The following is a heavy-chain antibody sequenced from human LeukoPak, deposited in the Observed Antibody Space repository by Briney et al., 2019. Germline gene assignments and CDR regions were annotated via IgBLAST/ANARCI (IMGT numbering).Heavy chain of an antibody. CDR3: ARHATYYYNSSGYYFDY. CDR2: IYYSGST. Sequence: SETLSLTCTVSGGSISSSSYYWGWIRQPPGKGLEWIGSIYYSGSTYYNPSLKSRVTISVDTSKNQFSLKLSSVTAADTAVYYCARHATYYYNSSGYYFDYWGQGTLVTVSS. D-gene: IGHD3-22*01. V-gene: IGHV4-39*01. CDR1: GGSISSSSYY. J-gene: IGHJ4*02.